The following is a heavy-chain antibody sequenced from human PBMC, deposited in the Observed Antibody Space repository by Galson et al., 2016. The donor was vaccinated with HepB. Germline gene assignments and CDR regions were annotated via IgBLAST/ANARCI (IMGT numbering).Heavy chain of an antibody. V-gene: IGHV4-31*03. J-gene: IGHJ5*02. D-gene: IGHD2-8*01. CDR1: GGSISSGGYY. CDR3: ARSILYPNWFDP. CDR2: IYYSGST. Sequence: TLSLTCSVSGGSISSGGYYWNWIRQHPGKGLEWIGYIYYSGSTYYNPSLKSRVTMSVDTSKNQFSMKLSSVTAADTAVYYCARSILYPNWFDPWGQGTLVTVSS.